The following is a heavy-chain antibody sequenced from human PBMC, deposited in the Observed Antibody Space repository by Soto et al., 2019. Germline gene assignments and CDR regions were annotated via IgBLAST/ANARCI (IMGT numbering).Heavy chain of an antibody. CDR1: GYSFTSYW. CDR3: ASAPSGKNYYGMDV. V-gene: IGHV5-10-1*01. CDR2: IDPSDSYT. J-gene: IGHJ6*02. Sequence: GESLKISCKGSGYSFTSYWISWVRQMPGKGLEWMGRIDPSDSYTNYSPSFQGHVTISADKSISTAYLQWSSLKASDTAMYYCASAPSGKNYYGMDVWGQGTTVTVSS. D-gene: IGHD1-26*01.